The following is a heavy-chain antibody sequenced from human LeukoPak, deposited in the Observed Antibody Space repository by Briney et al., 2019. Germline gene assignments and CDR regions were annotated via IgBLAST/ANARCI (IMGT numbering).Heavy chain of an antibody. CDR1: GGSTSSSTYY. V-gene: IGHV4-39*07. Sequence: SETLSLTCSVSGGSTSSSTYYWSWIRQPPGKGLEWIGEINHSGSTNYNPSLKSRVTISVDTSKNQFSLKLSSVTAADTAVYYCASLSEYCSHGSCYLGWFDPWGQGTLVTVSS. CDR3: ASLSEYCSHGSCYLGWFDP. D-gene: IGHD2-15*01. CDR2: INHSGST. J-gene: IGHJ5*02.